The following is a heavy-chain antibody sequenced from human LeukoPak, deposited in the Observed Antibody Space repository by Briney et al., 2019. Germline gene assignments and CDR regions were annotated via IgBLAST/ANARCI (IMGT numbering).Heavy chain of an antibody. D-gene: IGHD2-2*01. Sequence: SETLSLTCTVSGGSISSYYWSWVRQPAGKGLEWIGRIYTSGSTNYNPSLKSRGTMSVDTSKNQFSLKLSSVTAADPAVYYCARGRDIVVVPAAIEYNWFDPWGQGTLVTVSS. V-gene: IGHV4-4*07. CDR3: ARGRDIVVVPAAIEYNWFDP. J-gene: IGHJ5*02. CDR1: GGSISSYY. CDR2: IYTSGST.